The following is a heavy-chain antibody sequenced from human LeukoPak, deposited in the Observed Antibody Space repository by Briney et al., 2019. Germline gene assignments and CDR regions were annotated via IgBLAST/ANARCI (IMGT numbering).Heavy chain of an antibody. CDR3: ARRNYDILTGYYRDNWFDP. Sequence: GESLKISCTIPGYTFTSYWIGWVRQMPGKGLEWTGIIYPGDSDTRYTPSFQGQVTISADKSISTAYLQWSSLKASDTAMYYCARRNYDILTGYYRDNWFDPWGQGTLVTVSS. J-gene: IGHJ5*02. CDR2: IYPGDSDT. D-gene: IGHD3-9*01. CDR1: GYTFTSYW. V-gene: IGHV5-51*01.